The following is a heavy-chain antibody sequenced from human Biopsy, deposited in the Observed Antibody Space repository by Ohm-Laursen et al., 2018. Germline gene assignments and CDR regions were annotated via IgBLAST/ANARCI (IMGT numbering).Heavy chain of an antibody. D-gene: IGHD3-10*01. Sequence: SLRLSCAASRFTFSSHAVSWVRQAPGKGLEWVSVISGSGASTDSADSVKGRFTISRDNSKNTLYLQMNSLRAEDTAVYYCARRGWGPGSSPFDYWGQGTLVTVSS. J-gene: IGHJ4*02. CDR1: RFTFSSHA. CDR3: ARRGWGPGSSPFDY. CDR2: ISGSGAST. V-gene: IGHV3-23*01.